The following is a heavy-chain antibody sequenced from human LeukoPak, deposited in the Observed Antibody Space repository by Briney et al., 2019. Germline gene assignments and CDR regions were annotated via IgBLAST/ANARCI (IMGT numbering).Heavy chain of an antibody. CDR1: GFTLNRYD. V-gene: IGHV3-13*01. J-gene: IGHJ5*02. CDR3: ARGVDGFDP. Sequence: GGSLRLSCAASGFTLNRYDIHWVRHATGKGLEWVSAIATAGDTYYAGSVKGRFTISRENAKNSLYLQMNSLRAEDTAVYYCARGVDGFDPWGQGTLVTVSS. CDR2: IATAGDT.